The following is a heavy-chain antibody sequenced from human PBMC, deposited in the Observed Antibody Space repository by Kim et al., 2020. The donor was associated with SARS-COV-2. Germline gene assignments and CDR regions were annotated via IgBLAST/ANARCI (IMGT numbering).Heavy chain of an antibody. CDR2: INHSGST. CDR3: AGGLFYYGDYVGGMDV. D-gene: IGHD4-17*01. Sequence: SETLSLTCAVYGGSFSGYYWRWIRQPPGKGLEWIGEINHSGSTNYNPSLKSRVTISVDTSKNQFSLKLSSVTAADTAVYYCAGGLFYYGDYVGGMDVWGQGTTVTVSS. CDR1: GGSFSGYY. J-gene: IGHJ6*02. V-gene: IGHV4-34*01.